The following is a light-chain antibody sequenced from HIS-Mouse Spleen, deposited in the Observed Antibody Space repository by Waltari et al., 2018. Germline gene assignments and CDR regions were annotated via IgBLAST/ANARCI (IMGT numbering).Light chain of an antibody. Sequence: NFMLTQPHSVSESPGKTVTISCTRSSGSIASNYVQWYQQRPGSAPTTVFYEDNQRPSGVRVRFSGSIDSSSNSASLTISGLKTEDEADYYCQSYDSSNLVFGGGTKLTVL. J-gene: IGLJ3*02. CDR2: EDN. V-gene: IGLV6-57*04. CDR3: QSYDSSNLV. CDR1: SGSIASNY.